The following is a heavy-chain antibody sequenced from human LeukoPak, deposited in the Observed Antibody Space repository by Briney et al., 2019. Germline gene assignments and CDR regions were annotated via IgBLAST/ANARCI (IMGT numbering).Heavy chain of an antibody. J-gene: IGHJ3*02. CDR1: GYTFTSYY. D-gene: IGHD3-3*01. Sequence: ASVKVSCKASGYTFTSYYMHWVRQAPGQGLEWMGIINPSGGSTSYAQKFQGRVTMTRDTSTSTVYMELSSLRSEDTAVYYCARGSLEWLLPLGAFDIWAKGQWSPSLQ. V-gene: IGHV1-46*01. CDR3: ARGSLEWLLPLGAFDI. CDR2: INPSGGST.